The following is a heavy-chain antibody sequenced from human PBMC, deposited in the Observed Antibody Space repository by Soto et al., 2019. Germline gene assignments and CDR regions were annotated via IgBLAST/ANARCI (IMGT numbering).Heavy chain of an antibody. CDR2: INPKTGDT. J-gene: IGHJ4*02. V-gene: IGHV1-2*02. Sequence: ASVKVSCKTSGYTFTGYYLNWVRQAPGRGLEWVGWINPKTGDTDNAQKFQGRVTMTTDTSISTGYMELSGLKSDDTAVYYCVTGDHLVRWGQGTRVTVSS. CDR3: VTGDHLVR. D-gene: IGHD6-6*01. CDR1: GYTFTGYY.